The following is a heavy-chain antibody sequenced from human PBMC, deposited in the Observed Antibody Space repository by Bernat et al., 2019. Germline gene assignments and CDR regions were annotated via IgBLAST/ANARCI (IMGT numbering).Heavy chain of an antibody. Sequence: QVQLQESGPGLVKPSQTLSLTCTVSGGSISSSSYYWGWIRQPPGKGLEWIGSIYYSGSTYYNPSLKSRVTISVDTSKNQFSLKLSSVTAADTAVYYCARHYIHYYGSGSYYPNWFDPWGQGTLVTVSS. V-gene: IGHV4-39*01. CDR2: IYYSGST. D-gene: IGHD3-10*01. CDR3: ARHYIHYYGSGSYYPNWFDP. J-gene: IGHJ5*02. CDR1: GGSISSSSYY.